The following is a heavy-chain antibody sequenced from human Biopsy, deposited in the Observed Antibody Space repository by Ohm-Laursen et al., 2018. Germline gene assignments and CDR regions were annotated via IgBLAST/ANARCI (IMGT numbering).Heavy chain of an antibody. V-gene: IGHV4-59*01. Sequence: GTPSLTCPVSGGPISNYFWTWIRNPPGKGLEWIGYFRFEDRTSYNSSLKSRVTISADTSKNQFSLRLSSVTAADTAVYYCALGGGSYVNFDYWGQGTLVTVSS. CDR3: ALGGGSYVNFDY. CDR1: GGPISNYF. D-gene: IGHD1-26*01. CDR2: FRFEDRT. J-gene: IGHJ4*02.